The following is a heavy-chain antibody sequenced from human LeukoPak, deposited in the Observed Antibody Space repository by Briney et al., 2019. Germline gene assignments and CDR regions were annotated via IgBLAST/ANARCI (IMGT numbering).Heavy chain of an antibody. CDR1: GFTFSSYW. J-gene: IGHJ4*02. CDR2: INSDGSTT. Sequence: GGSLRLSCAASGFTFSSYWMHWVRQAPGKGLVWVSRINSDGSTTKYADSVKGRFTLSRDNAENTLYLQMNSLRAEDTAIYYCAREFSIFGVVFDYWGQGTLVTVSS. V-gene: IGHV3-74*03. D-gene: IGHD3-3*01. CDR3: AREFSIFGVVFDY.